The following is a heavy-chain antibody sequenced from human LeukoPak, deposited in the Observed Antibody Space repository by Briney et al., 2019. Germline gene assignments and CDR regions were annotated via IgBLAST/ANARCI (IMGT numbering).Heavy chain of an antibody. CDR3: AKPRAMTTGVGRYFDL. Sequence: GGSLRLSCAASGFTFTSYAMCWIRQAPGKGLEWVSAISGGGENTYYADSVKGRFTISRDNSKNTLYLQMNSLRAEDTATYYCAKPRAMTTGVGRYFDLWGRGTLVTVSS. V-gene: IGHV3-23*01. CDR2: ISGGGENT. CDR1: GFTFTSYA. D-gene: IGHD1-1*01. J-gene: IGHJ2*01.